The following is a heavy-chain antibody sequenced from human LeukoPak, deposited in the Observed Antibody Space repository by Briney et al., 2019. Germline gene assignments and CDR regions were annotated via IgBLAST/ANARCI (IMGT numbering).Heavy chain of an antibody. CDR3: ARDDSSGYYNPEHYFDY. CDR2: ISSSSSYI. Sequence: PGGSLRLSCAASGFTFSSYSMNWVRQAPGKGLEWVSSISSSSSYIYYADSVKGRFTISRDNAKNSLYLQMNSLRAEDTALYYCARDDSSGYYNPEHYFDYWGQGTLVTVSS. J-gene: IGHJ4*02. V-gene: IGHV3-21*04. CDR1: GFTFSSYS. D-gene: IGHD3-22*01.